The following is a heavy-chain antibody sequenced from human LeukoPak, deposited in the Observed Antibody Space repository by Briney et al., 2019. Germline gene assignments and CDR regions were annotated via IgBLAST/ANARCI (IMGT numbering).Heavy chain of an antibody. J-gene: IGHJ6*02. Sequence: GGSLRLSCAASGFTFSSYGMHWVRQAPGKGLEWVAVIWYDGSNKYYADSVKGRFTISRDNSKNTLHLQMNSLRAEDTAVYYCAREVAVTGTENGAFNVWGQGTTVTVSS. V-gene: IGHV3-30*19. CDR3: AREVAVTGTENGAFNV. D-gene: IGHD6-19*01. CDR2: IWYDGSNK. CDR1: GFTFSSYG.